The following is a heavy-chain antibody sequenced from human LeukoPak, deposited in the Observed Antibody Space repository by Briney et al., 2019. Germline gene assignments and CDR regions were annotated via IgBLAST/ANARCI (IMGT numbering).Heavy chain of an antibody. D-gene: IGHD3-22*01. CDR3: ASLNLYYYDSSGYPFDY. CDR2: IYYSGSA. J-gene: IGHJ4*02. CDR1: GGSISSGSYC. Sequence: SQTLSLTCTVSGGSISSGSYCWGWIRQPPGKGLEWIGSIYYSGSAYYNPSLKSRVTISVDTSKNQFSLKLNSVTAADTAVYYCASLNLYYYDSSGYPFDYWGQGTLVTVSS. V-gene: IGHV4-39*07.